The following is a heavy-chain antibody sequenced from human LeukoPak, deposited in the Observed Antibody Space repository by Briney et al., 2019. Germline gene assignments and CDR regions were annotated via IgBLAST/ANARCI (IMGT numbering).Heavy chain of an antibody. CDR3: ARVPSNSGSYSPYYFDY. Sequence: ASVKVSCKASGGTFSSYAISWVRQAPGQGLGWMGGIIPIFGTANYAQKFQGRVTITADESTSTAYMELSSLRSEDTAVYYCARVPSNSGSYSPYYFDYWGQGTLVTVSS. J-gene: IGHJ4*02. V-gene: IGHV1-69*13. CDR1: GGTFSSYA. CDR2: IIPIFGTA. D-gene: IGHD1-26*01.